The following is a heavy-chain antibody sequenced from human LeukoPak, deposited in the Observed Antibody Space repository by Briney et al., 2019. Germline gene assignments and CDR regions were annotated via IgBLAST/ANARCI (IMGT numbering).Heavy chain of an antibody. Sequence: QPGGSLRLSCAASGFTVSSNYMTWVRQAPGEGLEWVSVIYSADSTYYADSVKGRFTISRDISKNTLYLHMNSLRAEDTAVYYCARVALAGPYYYYGLDVWGQGTTVSVSS. CDR2: IYSADST. J-gene: IGHJ6*02. CDR3: ARVALAGPYYYYGLDV. D-gene: IGHD3-3*02. V-gene: IGHV3-66*01. CDR1: GFTVSSNY.